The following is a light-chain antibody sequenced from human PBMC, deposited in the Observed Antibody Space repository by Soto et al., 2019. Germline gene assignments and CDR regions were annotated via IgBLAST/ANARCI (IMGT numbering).Light chain of an antibody. CDR3: QQANSFPVS. CDR2: AAS. Sequence: DIRMTQSPASVSASVGDRVTITCRASQGVSTWVAWFQQKPGQAPKLLIYAASLLQSGVPSRFSGSGSGTEFTLTISSLQPEDFATYYCQQANSFPVSFGQGTKLEI. CDR1: QGVSTW. V-gene: IGKV1D-12*01. J-gene: IGKJ2*01.